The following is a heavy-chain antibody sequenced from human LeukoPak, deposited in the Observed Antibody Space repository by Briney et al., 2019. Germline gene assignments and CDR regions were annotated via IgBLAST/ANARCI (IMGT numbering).Heavy chain of an antibody. D-gene: IGHD3-10*01. V-gene: IGHV4-59*11. CDR1: GGSISRHY. CDR2: IYFSGST. Sequence: SETLSLTCTVSGGSISRHYWSWIRQPPGKGLEWIGYIYFSGSTNYNPSLKSRVTISIDTSRNQFSLKLSSVTAADTAVYYCARVSLVRGAPDYYFDYWGQGTLVTVSS. CDR3: ARVSLVRGAPDYYFDY. J-gene: IGHJ4*02.